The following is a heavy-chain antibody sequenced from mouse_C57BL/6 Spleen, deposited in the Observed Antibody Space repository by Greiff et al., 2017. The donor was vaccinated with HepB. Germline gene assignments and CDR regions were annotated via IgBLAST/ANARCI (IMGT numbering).Heavy chain of an antibody. CDR3: ARLGGDYFDY. D-gene: IGHD3-3*01. Sequence: VQLQQPGAELVKPGASVKLSCKASGYTFTSYWLHWVKQRPGRGLEWSGRIDPNSGGTKYNEKFKSKATLTVDKPSSTAYMQLSSLTSEDSAVYYCARLGGDYFDYWGQGTTLTVSS. J-gene: IGHJ2*01. CDR2: IDPNSGGT. V-gene: IGHV1-72*01. CDR1: GYTFTSYW.